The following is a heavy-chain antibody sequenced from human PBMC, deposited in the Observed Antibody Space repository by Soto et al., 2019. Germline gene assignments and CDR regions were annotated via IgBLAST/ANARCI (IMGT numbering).Heavy chain of an antibody. CDR1: GGSISSSNW. CDR2: IYHSGST. J-gene: IGHJ5*02. Sequence: SETLSLTCAVSGGSISSSNWWSWVRQPPGKGLEWIGEIYHSGSTNYNPSLKSRVTISVDKSKNQFSLKLSSVTAADTAVYYCARVGVRWLQLPWFDPWGQGTLVTVSS. CDR3: ARVGVRWLQLPWFDP. D-gene: IGHD5-12*01. V-gene: IGHV4-4*02.